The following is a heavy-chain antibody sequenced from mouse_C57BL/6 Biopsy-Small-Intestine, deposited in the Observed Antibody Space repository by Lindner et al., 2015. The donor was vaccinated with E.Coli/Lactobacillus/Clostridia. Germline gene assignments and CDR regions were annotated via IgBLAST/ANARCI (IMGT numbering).Heavy chain of an antibody. CDR2: INPYNGGP. D-gene: IGHD2-4*01. CDR1: GYTFTDYY. J-gene: IGHJ3*01. V-gene: IGHV1-19*01. CDR3: ARSVSTMIKAWFAY. Sequence: VQLQESGPVLVKPGASVKMSCKASGYTFTDYYMNWVKQSHGKSLEWIGVINPYNGGPSYNQKFKGKATLTVDKSSSTAYMELNSLTSEDSAVYYCARSVSTMIKAWFAYWGQGTLVTVSA.